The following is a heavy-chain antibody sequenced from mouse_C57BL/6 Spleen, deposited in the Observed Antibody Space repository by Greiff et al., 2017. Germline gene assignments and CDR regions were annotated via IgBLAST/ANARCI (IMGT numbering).Heavy chain of an antibody. Sequence: KQSGAELVRPGSSVKLSCKDSYFAFMASAMHWVKQRPGHGLEWIGSFTMYSDATAYSENFKGKATLTANTSSSTAYMELRSLTSEDSAVYYCARTIGSSSYYAMDYWGQGTSVTVSS. V-gene: IGHV1-49*01. J-gene: IGHJ4*01. CDR1: YFAFMASA. D-gene: IGHD1-1*01. CDR2: FTMYSDAT. CDR3: ARTIGSSSYYAMDY.